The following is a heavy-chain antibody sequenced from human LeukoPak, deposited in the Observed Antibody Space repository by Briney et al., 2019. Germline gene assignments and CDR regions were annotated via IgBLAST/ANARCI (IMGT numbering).Heavy chain of an antibody. CDR2: ISYDGSNK. Sequence: PGRSLRLSCAASGFTFSSYAMHWVRQAPGKGLEWVAVISYDGSNKYYADSVKGRFTISRDNSKNTLYLQMNSLRAEDTAVYYCARDREGFGEDKSPVGHYYYYYYMDVWGKGTTVTVSS. J-gene: IGHJ6*03. V-gene: IGHV3-30*04. D-gene: IGHD3-10*01. CDR1: GFTFSSYA. CDR3: ARDREGFGEDKSPVGHYYYYYYMDV.